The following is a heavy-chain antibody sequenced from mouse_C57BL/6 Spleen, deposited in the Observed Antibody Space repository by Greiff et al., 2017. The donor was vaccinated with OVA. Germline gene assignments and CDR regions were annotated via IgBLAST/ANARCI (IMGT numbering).Heavy chain of an antibody. CDR3: ARQGDDYDPFAY. CDR1: GFTFSSYG. V-gene: IGHV5-6*01. J-gene: IGHJ3*01. Sequence: EVKLVESGGDLVKPGGSLKLSCAASGFTFSSYGMSWVRQTPDKRLEWVATISSGGSYTYYPESVKGRFTISRDNAKNTLYLQMSSLKSEDTAMYYCARQGDDYDPFAYWGQGTLVTVSA. CDR2: ISSGGSYT. D-gene: IGHD2-4*01.